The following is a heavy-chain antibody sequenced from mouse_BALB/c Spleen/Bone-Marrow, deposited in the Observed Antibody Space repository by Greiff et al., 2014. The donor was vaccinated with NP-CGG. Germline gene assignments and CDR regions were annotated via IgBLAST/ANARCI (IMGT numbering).Heavy chain of an antibody. CDR2: IYPGDGDT. D-gene: IGHD2-3*01. Sequence: QVQLQQSGAELVRPGSSVKISCKASGYAFSSYWMNWVKQRPGQGLEWIGQIYPGDGDTNYNGKFKGKATLTADKSSSTAYMQLSSLTSEDSAVYFCARLDGYYPYHAMDYWGQGTSVTVSS. CDR1: GYAFSSYW. J-gene: IGHJ4*01. CDR3: ARLDGYYPYHAMDY. V-gene: IGHV1-80*01.